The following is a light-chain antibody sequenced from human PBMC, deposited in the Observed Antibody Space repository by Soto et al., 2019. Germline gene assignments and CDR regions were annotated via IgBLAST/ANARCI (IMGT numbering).Light chain of an antibody. CDR1: QSVSSN. CDR3: QQYDKWPET. Sequence: EIVMTQSPATLSVSPGERATLSCRASQSVSSNLAWYQQKPGQAPRLLIYGASTRATGIPARFSGSGSGTEFTLIISSLQSEDFAVFYCQQYDKWPETFGQGTKVEI. CDR2: GAS. J-gene: IGKJ1*01. V-gene: IGKV3-15*01.